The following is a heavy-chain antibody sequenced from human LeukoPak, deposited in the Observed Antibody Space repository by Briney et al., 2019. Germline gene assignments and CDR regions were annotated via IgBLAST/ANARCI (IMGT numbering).Heavy chain of an antibody. Sequence: SETLSLTCTVSGGSISSGGYYWSWIRQHPGKGLEWIGYIYYSGSTYYNPSLKSRVTISVGTSKNQFSLKLSSVTAADTAVYYCARGLGASYYDILTGRNYFDYWGQGTLVTVSS. CDR3: ARGLGASYYDILTGRNYFDY. V-gene: IGHV4-31*03. D-gene: IGHD3-9*01. J-gene: IGHJ4*02. CDR1: GGSISSGGYY. CDR2: IYYSGST.